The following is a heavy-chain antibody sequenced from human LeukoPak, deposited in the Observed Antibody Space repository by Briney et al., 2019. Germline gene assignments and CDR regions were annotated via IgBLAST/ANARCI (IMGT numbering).Heavy chain of an antibody. CDR2: TSYDGSDK. Sequence: PGRSLRLSCAASGFTFRTSVMHWVRQAPGKGLDWVALTSYDGSDKYYADSVKGRFTISRDNSKNTLYLQMNSLRAEDTAVYYCAKVSGYSSGWVRDWGQGTLVTVSS. V-gene: IGHV3-30*18. J-gene: IGHJ4*02. CDR3: AKVSGYSSGWVRD. CDR1: GFTFRTSV. D-gene: IGHD6-19*01.